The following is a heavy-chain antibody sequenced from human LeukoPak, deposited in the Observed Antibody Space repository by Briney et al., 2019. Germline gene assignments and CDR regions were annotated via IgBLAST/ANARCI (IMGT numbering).Heavy chain of an antibody. Sequence: SETLSLTCTVSGGSISSGGYYWSWIRQPAGKGLEWIGRIYTSGNTNYNPSLKSRVTISVDTSKNQFSLKLTSVTAADTAVYYCARASRGHDYWGQGTLVTVSS. V-gene: IGHV4-61*02. CDR3: ARASRGHDY. D-gene: IGHD3-10*01. J-gene: IGHJ4*02. CDR2: IYTSGNT. CDR1: GGSISSGGYY.